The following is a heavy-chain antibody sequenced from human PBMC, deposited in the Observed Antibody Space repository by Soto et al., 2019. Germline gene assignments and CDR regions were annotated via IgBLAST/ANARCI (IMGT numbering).Heavy chain of an antibody. CDR3: ARGTGNDYSNYGWFDP. J-gene: IGHJ5*02. CDR1: GYTFTGYY. CDR2: INPNSGGT. Sequence: QVQLVQSGAEVKKPGASVKVSCKASGYTFTGYYMHWVRQAPGQGLEWMGWINPNSGGTNYAQKFQGWVTMTRDTSISTADMELSRLRSDDTAVYYCARGTGNDYSNYGWFDPWGQGTLVTVSS. D-gene: IGHD4-4*01. V-gene: IGHV1-2*04.